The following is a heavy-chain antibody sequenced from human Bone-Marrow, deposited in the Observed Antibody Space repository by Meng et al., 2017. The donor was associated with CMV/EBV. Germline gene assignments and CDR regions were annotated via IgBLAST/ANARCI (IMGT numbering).Heavy chain of an antibody. CDR2: IWYDGSNK. V-gene: IGHV3-33*08. CDR1: GFTFSDYY. Sequence: GGSLRLSCAASGFTFSDYYMSWIRQAPGKGLEWVAVIWYDGSNKYYADSVKGRFTISRDNSKNTLYLQMNSLRAEDTAVYYCAKFYGSGSYTNYYYYGMDVWGQGTTVTVSS. J-gene: IGHJ6*02. CDR3: AKFYGSGSYTNYYYYGMDV. D-gene: IGHD3-10*01.